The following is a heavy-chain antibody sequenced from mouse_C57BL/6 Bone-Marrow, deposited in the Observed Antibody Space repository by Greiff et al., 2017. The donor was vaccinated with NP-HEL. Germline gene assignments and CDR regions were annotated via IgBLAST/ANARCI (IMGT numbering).Heavy chain of an antibody. CDR1: GFNIKDDY. V-gene: IGHV14-4*01. CDR3: TTTIITTASHWYFDV. D-gene: IGHD1-1*01. Sequence: VQLQQSGAELVRPGASVKLSCTASGFNIKDDYMHWVKQRPEQGLEWIGWIDPENGDTEYASKFPGKATITADTSSNTAYLQLSSLTSEDTAVYYCTTTIITTASHWYFDVWGTGTTVTVSS. J-gene: IGHJ1*03. CDR2: IDPENGDT.